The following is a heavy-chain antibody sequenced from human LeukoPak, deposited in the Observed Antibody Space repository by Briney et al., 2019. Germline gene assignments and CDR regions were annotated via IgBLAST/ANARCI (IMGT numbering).Heavy chain of an antibody. D-gene: IGHD5-24*01. Sequence: ASVKVSCKASGGTFSIYAISWVRQAPGQGLEWMGGIIPIFGTANYAQKFQGRVTITADESTSTAYMELGSLRSEDTAVYYCARVDGDGYNYYWGQGTLVTVSS. CDR1: GGTFSIYA. CDR2: IIPIFGTA. J-gene: IGHJ4*02. V-gene: IGHV1-69*01. CDR3: ARVDGDGYNYY.